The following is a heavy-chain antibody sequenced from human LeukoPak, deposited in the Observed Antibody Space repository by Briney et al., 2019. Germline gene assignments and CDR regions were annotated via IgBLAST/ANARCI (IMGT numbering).Heavy chain of an antibody. Sequence: PGGSLRLSCAASGFSFSNYAMSWVRQAPGKGLERVANIKQDGSEKYYVDSVKGRFTISRDNAKNSLYLQMNSLRAEDTAVYYCAKFRRDYDSSGYGDAFDIWGQGTMVTVSS. CDR2: IKQDGSEK. CDR3: AKFRRDYDSSGYGDAFDI. CDR1: GFSFSNYA. D-gene: IGHD3-22*01. J-gene: IGHJ3*02. V-gene: IGHV3-7*01.